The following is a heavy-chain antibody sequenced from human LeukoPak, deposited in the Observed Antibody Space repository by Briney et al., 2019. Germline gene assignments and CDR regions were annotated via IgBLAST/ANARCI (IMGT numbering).Heavy chain of an antibody. CDR3: ASRDANTAAAFDI. CDR2: MYTSGIT. V-gene: IGHV4-4*07. D-gene: IGHD2-21*02. J-gene: IGHJ3*02. Sequence: SETLSLTSTVSGGSISSYSWSWIRQPAGKGLEWIGHMYTSGITNYNPSLKSRVTMSVDTSKKQFSLKLSSVTAADTAVYYCASRDANTAAAFDIWGQGTMVTVSS. CDR1: GGSISSYS.